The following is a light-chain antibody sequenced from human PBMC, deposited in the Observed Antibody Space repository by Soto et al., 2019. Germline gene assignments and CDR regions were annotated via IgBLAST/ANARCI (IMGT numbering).Light chain of an antibody. CDR1: QSFSTY. Sequence: DFQMTQSPSSLSASVGDRFTITCRASQSFSTYLAWYQQKPGKVPKLLISGISTLQSGVPSRFSGSGYGTEFTLTISNLQPEDVATYYCQQLNSYPRIAFGQGTTGDIK. CDR2: GIS. J-gene: IGKJ1*01. CDR3: QQLNSYPRIA. V-gene: IGKV1-27*01.